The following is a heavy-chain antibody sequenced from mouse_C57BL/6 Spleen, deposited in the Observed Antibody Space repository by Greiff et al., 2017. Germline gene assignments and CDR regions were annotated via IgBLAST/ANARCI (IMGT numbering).Heavy chain of an antibody. D-gene: IGHD4-1*01. CDR1: GYAFTNYL. J-gene: IGHJ4*01. CDR3: ARRSNWGNAMDY. V-gene: IGHV1-54*01. Sequence: VHLVESGAELVRPGTSVKVSCKASGYAFTNYLIEWVKQRPGQGLEWIGVINPGSGGTNYNEKFKGKATLTADKSSSTAYMQLSSLTSEDSAVYFCARRSNWGNAMDYWGQGTSVTVSS. CDR2: INPGSGGT.